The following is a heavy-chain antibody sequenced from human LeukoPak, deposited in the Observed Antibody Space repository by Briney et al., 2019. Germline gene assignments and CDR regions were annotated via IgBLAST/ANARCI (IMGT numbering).Heavy chain of an antibody. J-gene: IGHJ6*03. D-gene: IGHD3-10*01. Sequence: PSETLSLTCTVSGGSISSSSYYWSWIRQPPGKGLEWIGYIYYSGSTNYNPSLKSRVTISVDTSKNQFSLKLSSVTAADTAVYYCAREFRRWLGGYYYYYMDVWGKGTTVTVSS. CDR1: GGSISSSSYY. CDR2: IYYSGST. V-gene: IGHV4-61*01. CDR3: AREFRRWLGGYYYYYMDV.